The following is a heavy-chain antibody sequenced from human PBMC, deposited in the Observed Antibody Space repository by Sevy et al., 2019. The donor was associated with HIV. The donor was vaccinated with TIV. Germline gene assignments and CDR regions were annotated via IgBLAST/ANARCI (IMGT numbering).Heavy chain of an antibody. CDR2: FSSGSSYV. CDR3: ASPLHYYDSPSAY. J-gene: IGHJ4*02. D-gene: IGHD3-22*01. Sequence: GGSLRLSCAASGFTFSYYNMNWVRQAPGKGLEWVSSFSSGSSYVYHADSVKGRFTISRDNAKNSLYLQMNSLRTEDTAVYYCASPLHYYDSPSAYWGQGTQVTVSS. V-gene: IGHV3-21*01. CDR1: GFTFSYYN.